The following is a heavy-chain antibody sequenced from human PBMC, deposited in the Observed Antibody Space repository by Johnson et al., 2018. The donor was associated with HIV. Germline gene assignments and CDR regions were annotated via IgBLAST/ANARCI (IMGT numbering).Heavy chain of an antibody. CDR2: IFSVGNA. D-gene: IGHD5-18*01. V-gene: IGHV3-66*02. CDR3: ARDGRDMVTRGAFDI. CDR1: GITVSSNY. J-gene: IGHJ3*02. Sequence: VQLVESGGGLVQPGGSLRLSCAASGITVSSNYMSWVRQAPGKGLEWVSVIFSVGNAYYADSVKGRFTISRDNSNNMVYLQMKSLRPEDTAVYYCARDGRDMVTRGAFDIWGQGTVVTVSS.